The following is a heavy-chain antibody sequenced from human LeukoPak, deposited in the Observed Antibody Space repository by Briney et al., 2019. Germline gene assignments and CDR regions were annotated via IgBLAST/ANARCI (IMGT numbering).Heavy chain of an antibody. CDR3: ASVTRDWFPLDY. V-gene: IGHV4-39*01. J-gene: IGHJ4*02. Sequence: SETLSLTCTVSGGSISSSSYYWGWIRQPPGKGLEWIGSIYYSGSTYYNPSLKSRVTISVDTSKNQFSLKLSSVTAADTAVYYCASVTRDWFPLDYWGQGTLVTVSS. CDR1: GGSISSSSYY. CDR2: IYYSGST. D-gene: IGHD3/OR15-3a*01.